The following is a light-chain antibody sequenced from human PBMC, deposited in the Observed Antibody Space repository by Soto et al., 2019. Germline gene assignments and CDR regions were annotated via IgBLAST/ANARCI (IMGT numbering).Light chain of an antibody. J-gene: IGKJ1*01. Sequence: DIQMTQSPSSLSASVGDRVTITCRASQAISDYLAWYQQKPGQVPNLLIFAASTLQSGVPSRFSGSGSVTYFTLTITGLQPEDVATYYCQNYNSAPWTFGQGTKVDIK. CDR3: QNYNSAPWT. CDR2: AAS. V-gene: IGKV1-27*01. CDR1: QAISDY.